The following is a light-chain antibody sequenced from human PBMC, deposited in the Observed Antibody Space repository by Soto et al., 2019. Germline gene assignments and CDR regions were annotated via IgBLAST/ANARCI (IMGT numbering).Light chain of an antibody. CDR3: AAWDDSLNGGV. CDR1: ISNIGSNT. CDR2: SNN. J-gene: IGLJ1*01. V-gene: IGLV1-44*01. Sequence: QTALTQQPSTSGTPGQRLTISCSGSISNIGSNTVNWYQQLPGTAPKLLIYSNNQRPSGVPDRFSGSKSGTSASLAISGLQSEDEADYYCAAWDDSLNGGVFGTGTKVTV.